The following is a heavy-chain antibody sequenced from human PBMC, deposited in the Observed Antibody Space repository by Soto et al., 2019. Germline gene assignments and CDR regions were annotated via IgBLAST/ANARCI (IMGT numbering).Heavy chain of an antibody. V-gene: IGHV3-23*01. D-gene: IGHD6-19*01. CDR2: ISGSGGST. Sequence: EVRLLESGGGLVQPGGSLRLSCAASGFTFSSYAMTWVRQAPGKGLECVSIISGSGGSTHYADSVRGLFTISRDNSKNTLYLQMNSLRVEDTGVYYCAKDMKGTVADYFDYWGQGTLLTVSS. CDR3: AKDMKGTVADYFDY. J-gene: IGHJ4*02. CDR1: GFTFSSYA.